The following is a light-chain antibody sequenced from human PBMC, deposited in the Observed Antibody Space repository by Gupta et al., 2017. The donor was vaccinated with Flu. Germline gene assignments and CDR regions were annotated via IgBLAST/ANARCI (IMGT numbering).Light chain of an antibody. V-gene: IGLV1-44*01. J-gene: IGLJ3*02. CDR2: SNN. CDR1: SSNVGSNT. Sequence: QSVLTQPPSASGPPGQRVTISCSGSSSNVGSNTVNWYQQLPGTAPKLLIYSNNQRPSGVPDRFSGSKSGTSASLASSGLQSEDEADYYCAAWDDSLNGRVFGGGTKLTVL. CDR3: AAWDDSLNGRV.